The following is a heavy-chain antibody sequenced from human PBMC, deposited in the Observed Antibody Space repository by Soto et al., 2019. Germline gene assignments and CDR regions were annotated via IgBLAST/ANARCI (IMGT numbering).Heavy chain of an antibody. CDR2: INSDGSSA. CDR3: AKGVPAATRYFQH. D-gene: IGHD2-2*01. CDR1: GFSFSSYW. V-gene: IGHV3-74*01. Sequence: PGGSLRLSCAASGFSFSSYWMHWFRHAPGKGLVWVSRINSDGSSATYADSVKGRFTISRDNAKNTLYLQMNSLTPEDTAVYYCAKGVPAATRYFQHWGQGTLVTVSS. J-gene: IGHJ1*01.